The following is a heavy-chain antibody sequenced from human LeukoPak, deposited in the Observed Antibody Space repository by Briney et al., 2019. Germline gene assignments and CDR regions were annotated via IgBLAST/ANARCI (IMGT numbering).Heavy chain of an antibody. J-gene: IGHJ3*02. CDR3: ASTLTFDN. V-gene: IGHV3-7*01. CDR2: IKEDGSDR. Sequence: GGSLRLSCAASGFTFSNYWMTWVRQVPGKGLEWVASIKEDGSDRYNVDSVKGRFTISRDNAKNSLSLQMSSLRAEDTAVYYCASTLTFDNWGLGYWSPSLQ. CDR1: GFTFSNYW.